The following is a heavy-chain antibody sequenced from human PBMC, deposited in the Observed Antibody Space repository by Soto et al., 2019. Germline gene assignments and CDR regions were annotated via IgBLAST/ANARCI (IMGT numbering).Heavy chain of an antibody. J-gene: IGHJ6*03. CDR3: ARDDIWSGFSMDV. Sequence: SETLSLTCTVSGGSISSYYWSWIRQPPGKGLEWIGYIYYSGSTNYNPSLKSRVTISVDTSKNQFSLKLSSVTAADTAVYYCARDDIWSGFSMDVWGKGTTVTVSS. CDR2: IYYSGST. CDR1: GGSISSYY. D-gene: IGHD3-9*01. V-gene: IGHV4-59*08.